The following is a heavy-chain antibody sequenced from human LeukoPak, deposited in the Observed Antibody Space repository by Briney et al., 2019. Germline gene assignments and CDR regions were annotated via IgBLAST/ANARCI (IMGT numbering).Heavy chain of an antibody. V-gene: IGHV4-38-2*01. CDR1: GYSISSGYY. J-gene: IGHJ4*02. CDR3: ARHLVTGYFDY. Sequence: PSETLSLTCAVSGYSISSGYYWGWIRQPPGKGLEWIGSIYHSGSTYYNPSLKSRVTISVDTSKNQFSLKLSSVTAADTAVYYCARHLVTGYFDYWGQGTLVTVSS. CDR2: IYHSGST. D-gene: IGHD2-21*02.